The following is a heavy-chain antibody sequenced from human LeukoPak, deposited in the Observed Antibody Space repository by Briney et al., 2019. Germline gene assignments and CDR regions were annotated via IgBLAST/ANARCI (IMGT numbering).Heavy chain of an antibody. V-gene: IGHV1-69*04. CDR1: GGTFSSYA. CDR2: IIPILGIA. J-gene: IGHJ6*03. CDR3: AKDLGVTPRTDYMDV. D-gene: IGHD1-14*01. Sequence: SVKVSCKASGGTFSSYAISWVRQAPGQGLEWMGRIIPILGIANYAQKFQGRVTITADKSTSTAYMELNSLRAEDTAVYYCAKDLGVTPRTDYMDVWGKGTTVTVSS.